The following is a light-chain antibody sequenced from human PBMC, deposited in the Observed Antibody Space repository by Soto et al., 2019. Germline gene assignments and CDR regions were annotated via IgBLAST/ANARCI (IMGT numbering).Light chain of an antibody. J-gene: IGKJ1*01. CDR3: QQYNIWPPWT. CDR1: QSLSTN. Sequence: EIVMTQSPATLSVSPGDGATLSCRASQSLSTNLAWYQHKPGQAPRLLIYGASTRATGIPARFSGSGSGTEFTLTISSLQSEDFAIYYCQQYNIWPPWTFGQGTKV. CDR2: GAS. V-gene: IGKV3-15*01.